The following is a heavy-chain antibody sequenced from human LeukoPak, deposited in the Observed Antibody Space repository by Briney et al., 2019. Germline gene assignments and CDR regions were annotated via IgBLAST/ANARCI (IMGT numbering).Heavy chain of an antibody. D-gene: IGHD6-19*01. CDR1: GASIRSSSYY. J-gene: IGHJ5*02. V-gene: IGHV4-39*01. CDR3: ARRSTVAGRGRFDP. Sequence: PSETLSLTCIVSGASIRSSSYYWGWIRQSPGKGLEWLASVHHSGNTYDNPSLKSRVTISVDTSKNQFSPKLTSVSAADTAVYYCARRSTVAGRGRFDPWGQGTLVSVSS. CDR2: VHHSGNT.